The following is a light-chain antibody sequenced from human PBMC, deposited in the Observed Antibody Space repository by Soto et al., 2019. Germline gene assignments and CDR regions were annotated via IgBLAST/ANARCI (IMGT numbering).Light chain of an antibody. V-gene: IGKV3D-11*01. CDR1: QGVTTN. Sequence: EIVMTQSPATLSVSPGERATLSCRAGQGVTTNFAWYQQKSGQSPRLLIYDVSIRATGVPARFSGTGSETEFTLTISSLEPEDFALYYCQQRSTWPTFGQGTRLEIK. CDR3: QQRSTWPT. J-gene: IGKJ5*01. CDR2: DVS.